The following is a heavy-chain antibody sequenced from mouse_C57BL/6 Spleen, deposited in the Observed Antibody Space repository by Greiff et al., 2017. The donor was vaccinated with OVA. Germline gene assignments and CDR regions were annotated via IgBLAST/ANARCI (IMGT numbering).Heavy chain of an antibody. J-gene: IGHJ4*01. Sequence: QVQLQQSGPGLVQPSQSLSITCTVSGFSLTSYGVHWVRQPPGKGLEWLGVIWSGGSTDYNAAFISRLSISKDNSKSQVFFKMNSLQADDTAIYYCAKMTWDGSVYAMDYWGQGTSVTVSS. CDR3: AKMTWDGSVYAMDY. CDR1: GFSLTSYG. V-gene: IGHV2-4*01. D-gene: IGHD2-3*01. CDR2: IWSGGST.